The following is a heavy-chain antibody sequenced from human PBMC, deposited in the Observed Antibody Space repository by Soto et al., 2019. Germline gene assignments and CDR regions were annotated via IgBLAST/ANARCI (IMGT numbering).Heavy chain of an antibody. CDR2: IRIKAYGGTT. J-gene: IGHJ5*02. D-gene: IGHD3-10*01. Sequence: GSLRLTFTASGFTFGDYSMSWFRQAPGKGLEWVGFIRIKAYGGTTEYAASVKGRFTISRDDSKSIAYLQMNSLKTEDTAVYYCTRDPLYGSGSYSGFDTWGQGTLVTVSS. CDR1: GFTFGDYS. V-gene: IGHV3-49*03. CDR3: TRDPLYGSGSYSGFDT.